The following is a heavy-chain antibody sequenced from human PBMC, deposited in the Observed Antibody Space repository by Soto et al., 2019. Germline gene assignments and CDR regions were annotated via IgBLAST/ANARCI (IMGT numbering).Heavy chain of an antibody. Sequence: SPTLSLTCTVSGGSISSGGYYWSWIRQHPGKGLEWIGYIYYSGSTYYNPSLKSRVTISVDTSKNQFSLKLSSVTAADTAVYYCARLGDYGDYYFDYWGQGTLVTVSS. D-gene: IGHD4-17*01. CDR2: IYYSGST. V-gene: IGHV4-31*03. J-gene: IGHJ4*02. CDR1: GGSISSGGYY. CDR3: ARLGDYGDYYFDY.